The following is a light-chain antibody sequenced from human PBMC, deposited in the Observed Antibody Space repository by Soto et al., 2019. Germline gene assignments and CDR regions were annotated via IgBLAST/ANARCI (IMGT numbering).Light chain of an antibody. CDR1: QSISSW. V-gene: IGKV1-5*03. CDR3: QQYNSAPLT. J-gene: IGKJ4*01. Sequence: DIQMTQSPSTLSASVGDRVTITCRASQSISSWLAWYQQKPGKAPKLLIYKASTLESAVPSRFSGSGSGTEFTLTTNSLQPDDVATYYCQQYNSAPLTFGGGTKVELK. CDR2: KAS.